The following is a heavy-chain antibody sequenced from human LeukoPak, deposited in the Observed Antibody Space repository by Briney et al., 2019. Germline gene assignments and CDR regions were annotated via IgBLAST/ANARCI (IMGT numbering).Heavy chain of an antibody. CDR2: INDSGST. Sequence: NTSETLSLTCAVYGGSFSGYYWSWIRQPPGKGREWIGEINDSGSTNYNPSLKSRVTISVDTSKNQFSLKLSSVTAADTAVYYCARATIYGDHNFQRWGQGTLVTVSS. CDR1: GGSFSGYY. CDR3: ARATIYGDHNFQR. V-gene: IGHV4-34*01. D-gene: IGHD4-17*01. J-gene: IGHJ1*01.